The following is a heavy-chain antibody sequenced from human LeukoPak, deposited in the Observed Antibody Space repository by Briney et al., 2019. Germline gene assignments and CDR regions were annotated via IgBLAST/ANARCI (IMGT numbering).Heavy chain of an antibody. CDR2: ISYDGSNK. CDR3: ANAYCGGDCYGGAFDI. D-gene: IGHD2-21*02. Sequence: GGSLRLSCGASGFSFSSYWMSWVLQAPGKGLEWVAVISYDGSNKYYADSVKGRFTISRDNSKNTLYLQMNSLRAEDTAVYYCANAYCGGDCYGGAFDIWGQGTMVTVSS. V-gene: IGHV3-30*18. J-gene: IGHJ3*02. CDR1: GFSFSSYW.